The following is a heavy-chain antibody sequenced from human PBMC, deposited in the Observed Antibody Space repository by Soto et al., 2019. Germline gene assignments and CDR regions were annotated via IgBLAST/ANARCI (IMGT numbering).Heavy chain of an antibody. V-gene: IGHV3-7*01. Sequence: EVHLVESGGGLVQPGGSLRLSCAASGFTFSDYWMSWFRQASGKGLEWVASIKEDGSDKHYVDSVRGRFTISRDNARNSLSLQMNTLRTEDTALYYCARDFGGYWCQGTLVTVSS. CDR1: GFTFSDYW. CDR2: IKEDGSDK. D-gene: IGHD3-3*01. J-gene: IGHJ4*02. CDR3: ARDFGGY.